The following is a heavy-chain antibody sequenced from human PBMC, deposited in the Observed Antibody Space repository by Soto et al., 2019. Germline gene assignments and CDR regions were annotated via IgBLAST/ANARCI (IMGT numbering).Heavy chain of an antibody. J-gene: IGHJ4*02. Sequence: SETLSLTCTVSGSSVSSSSYYWSWIRQPPGKGLEWIGYAYYSGSANYNPSLKSRVTISVDTSKNQFSLQLSSVTAADTAEYFCARFGLSRPYFDSWGQGTLVTVSS. CDR1: GSSVSSSSYY. D-gene: IGHD3-3*01. CDR3: ARFGLSRPYFDS. CDR2: AYYSGSA. V-gene: IGHV4-61*01.